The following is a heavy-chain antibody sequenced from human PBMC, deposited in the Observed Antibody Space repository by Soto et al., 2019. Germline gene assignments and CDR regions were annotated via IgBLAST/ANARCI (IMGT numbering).Heavy chain of an antibody. Sequence: QVQLQESGPGLVKPSETLSLTCTVSGGSISSYYWIWIRQPPGKGLEWIGYIYYIGSTNYNPSLTSRVTISVDTYQNQVALKLSSVTAADTAVYYCAGIYGDPVESYWYFDLWGRGTLVTVSS. CDR3: AGIYGDPVESYWYFDL. CDR2: IYYIGST. CDR1: GGSISSYY. V-gene: IGHV4-59*01. D-gene: IGHD4-17*01. J-gene: IGHJ2*01.